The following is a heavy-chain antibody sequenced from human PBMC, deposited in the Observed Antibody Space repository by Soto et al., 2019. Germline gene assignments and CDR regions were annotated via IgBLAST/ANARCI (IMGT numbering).Heavy chain of an antibody. J-gene: IGHJ6*02. Sequence: QVQLVESGGGVVQPGRSLRLSCAASGFTFSSYAMHWVRQAPGKGLEWVAVISYDGSNKYYAESVKGRFTISRDNSKNTLYLQMNGLRAEDTAVYYCAREGDRGEWLRTPPHYYYGMDVWGQGTTVTVSS. CDR1: GFTFSSYA. CDR3: AREGDRGEWLRTPPHYYYGMDV. CDR2: ISYDGSNK. V-gene: IGHV3-30-3*01. D-gene: IGHD5-12*01.